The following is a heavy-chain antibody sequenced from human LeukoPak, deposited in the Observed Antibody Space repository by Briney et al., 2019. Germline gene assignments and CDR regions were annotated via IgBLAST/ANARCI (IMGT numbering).Heavy chain of an antibody. D-gene: IGHD3-3*01. Sequence: PGGSLRLSWAASGFTFSSYSMNWVRQAPGKGLEWVSYISSSSSTIYYADSVKGRFTISRDNAKNSLYLQMNSLRAEDTAVYYCARATMYYDFWSGYYLLDYWGQGTLVTVSS. CDR1: GFTFSSYS. J-gene: IGHJ4*02. CDR3: ARATMYYDFWSGYYLLDY. CDR2: ISSSSSTI. V-gene: IGHV3-48*01.